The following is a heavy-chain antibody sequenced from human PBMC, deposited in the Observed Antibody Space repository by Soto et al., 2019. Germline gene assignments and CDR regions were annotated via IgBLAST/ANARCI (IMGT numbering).Heavy chain of an antibody. CDR1: GGTFSSYT. CDR2: IIPILGIA. Sequence: QVQLVQSGAEVKKPGSSVKVSCKASGGTFSSYTISWVRQAPGQELEWMGRIIPILGIANYAQKFQGRVTNTADKSTSTGYMELSSLRSEDTAVYYCARDPGTYYYYYYFMDVWGKGTTVTVSS. J-gene: IGHJ6*03. V-gene: IGHV1-69*08. CDR3: ARDPGTYYYYYYFMDV.